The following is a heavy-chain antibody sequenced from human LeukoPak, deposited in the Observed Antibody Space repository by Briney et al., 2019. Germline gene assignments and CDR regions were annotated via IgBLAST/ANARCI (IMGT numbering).Heavy chain of an antibody. Sequence: ASVKVSCKASGYTFTHYGICWVRQAPGQGLEWMGWISGYNGDTNYAQKLQGRVIMTTDTSTSTAYMELRSLRADDTAMYYCARVAPNRRYCSGGSCLSYFDYWGQGTLVTVSS. V-gene: IGHV1-18*01. CDR3: ARVAPNRRYCSGGSCLSYFDY. D-gene: IGHD2-15*01. CDR2: ISGYNGDT. CDR1: GYTFTHYG. J-gene: IGHJ4*02.